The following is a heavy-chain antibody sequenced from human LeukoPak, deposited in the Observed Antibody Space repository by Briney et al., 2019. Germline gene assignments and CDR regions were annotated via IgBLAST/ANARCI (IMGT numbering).Heavy chain of an antibody. D-gene: IGHD3-22*01. CDR2: IYYSGST. V-gene: IGHV4-30-4*08. CDR3: ARDCGDSSGCPFDY. Sequence: PSETLSLTCTVSGGSISSGDYYWSWIRQPPGKGLEWIGYIYYSGSTYYNPSLKSRVTISVDTSKNQFSLKLSSVTAADTAVYYRARDCGDSSGCPFDYWGQGTLVTVSS. J-gene: IGHJ4*02. CDR1: GGSISSGDYY.